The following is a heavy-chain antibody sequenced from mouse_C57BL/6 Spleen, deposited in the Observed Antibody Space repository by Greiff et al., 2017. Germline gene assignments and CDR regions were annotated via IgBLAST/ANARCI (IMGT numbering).Heavy chain of an antibody. V-gene: IGHV1-9*01. CDR1: GYTFTGYW. CDR3: ARFPLTTVVASGAMDY. Sequence: QVQLKESGAELMKPGASVKLSCKATGYTFTGYWIEWVKQRPGHGLEWIGEILPGSGSTNYNEKFKGKATFTADTSSNTAYMQLSSLTTEDSAIYYCARFPLTTVVASGAMDYWGQGTSVTVSS. D-gene: IGHD1-1*01. CDR2: ILPGSGST. J-gene: IGHJ4*01.